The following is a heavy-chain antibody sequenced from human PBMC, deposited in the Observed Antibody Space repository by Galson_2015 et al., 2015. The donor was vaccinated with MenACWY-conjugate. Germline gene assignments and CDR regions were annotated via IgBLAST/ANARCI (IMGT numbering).Heavy chain of an antibody. J-gene: IGHJ4*02. Sequence: SLRLSCAASGFTFSDYWMTWVRQAPGKGLEWVANINRDGSNKNYVDSVKGRFTISGDNSKNTLFLQMSGLRAEDTAVYYCARGPVPRRLVELYYFDYWGQGSPVTVSS. V-gene: IGHV3-7*01. CDR3: ARGPVPRRLVELYYFDY. CDR2: INRDGSNK. D-gene: IGHD2-2*01. CDR1: GFTFSDYW.